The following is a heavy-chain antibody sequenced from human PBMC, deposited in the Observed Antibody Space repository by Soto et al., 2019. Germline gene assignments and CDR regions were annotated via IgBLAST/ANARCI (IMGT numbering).Heavy chain of an antibody. CDR1: GYIFTSYY. CDR2: INPSGGTT. Sequence: ASVKVSCKTSGYIFTSYYIHWVRQAPGQGLEWMGIINPSGGTTTYAQKYEGRVTMTTDTSTSTAYMELSSLRSDDTAVYYCARIADCSTTSCSFPSRFHVRGYYYYYGLDVWGQGTTVTVS. D-gene: IGHD2-2*01. J-gene: IGHJ6*02. CDR3: ARIADCSTTSCSFPSRFHVRGYYYYYGLDV. V-gene: IGHV1-46*01.